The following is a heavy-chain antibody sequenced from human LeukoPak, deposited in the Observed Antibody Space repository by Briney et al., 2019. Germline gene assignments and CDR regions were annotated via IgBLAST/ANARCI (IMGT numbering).Heavy chain of an antibody. D-gene: IGHD3-22*01. V-gene: IGHV3-21*01. Sequence: GGSLRLSCAASGFTFSSYSMNWVRQAPGKGLEWVSSVSSSSSYIYYADSVKGRFTISRDNAKNSLYLQMNSLRAEDTAVYYCARTEGIYYYDSSGYLYWGQGTLVTVSS. CDR1: GFTFSSYS. J-gene: IGHJ4*02. CDR3: ARTEGIYYYDSSGYLY. CDR2: VSSSSSYI.